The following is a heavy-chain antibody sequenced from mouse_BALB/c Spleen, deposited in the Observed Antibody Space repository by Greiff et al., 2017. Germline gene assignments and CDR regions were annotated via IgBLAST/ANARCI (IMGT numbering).Heavy chain of an antibody. D-gene: IGHD3-2*01. CDR3: ARGTARATYFDY. CDR1: GYTFTDYA. V-gene: IGHV1S137*01. Sequence: QVHVKQSGAELVRPGVSVKISCKGSGYTFTDYAMHWVKQSHAKSLEWIGVISTYYGDASYNQKFKGKATMTVDKSSSTAYMELARLTSEDSAIYYCARGTARATYFDYWGQGTTLTVSS. J-gene: IGHJ2*01. CDR2: ISTYYGDA.